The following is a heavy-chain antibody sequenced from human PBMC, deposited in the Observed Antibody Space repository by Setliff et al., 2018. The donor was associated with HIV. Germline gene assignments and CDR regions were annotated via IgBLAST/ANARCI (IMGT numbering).Heavy chain of an antibody. D-gene: IGHD3-16*01. V-gene: IGHV4-4*09. Sequence: PSETLSLTCTVSGGSISSYCWNWIRQPPGKGLEWIGYIYSSGTTQYNPSVESRVTMSLDTSRDQFSLKLSSVTAADTAVYYCASLYADDYWGQGTLVTVSS. CDR1: GGSISSYC. CDR3: ASLYADDY. CDR2: IYSSGTT. J-gene: IGHJ4*02.